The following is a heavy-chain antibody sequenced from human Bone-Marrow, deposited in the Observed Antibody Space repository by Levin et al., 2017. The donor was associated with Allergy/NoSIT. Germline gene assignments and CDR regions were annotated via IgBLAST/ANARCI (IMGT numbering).Heavy chain of an antibody. CDR3: ARDPGPIAVAGSRGFDY. D-gene: IGHD6-19*01. Sequence: RASVKVSCKASGGTFSSYAISWVRQAPGQGLEWMGGIIPIFGTANYAQKFQGRVTITADESTSTAYMELSSLRSEDTAVYYCARDPGPIAVAGSRGFDYWGQGTLVTVSS. J-gene: IGHJ4*02. V-gene: IGHV1-69*13. CDR1: GGTFSSYA. CDR2: IIPIFGTA.